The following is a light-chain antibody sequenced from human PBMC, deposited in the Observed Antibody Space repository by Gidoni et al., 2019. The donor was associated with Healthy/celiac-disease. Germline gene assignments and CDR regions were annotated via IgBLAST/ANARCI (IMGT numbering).Light chain of an antibody. V-gene: IGKV1-39*01. Sequence: DIQMTQSPSSLSASVGDRVTITCRARQSISSYLHWYQQKPGKAPKLLIYAASSLQSGVPSRFSGSGSGTDFTLTISSLQPEDFATYYCQQSYRTPPTFGQGTKLEIK. CDR2: AAS. J-gene: IGKJ2*01. CDR3: QQSYRTPPT. CDR1: QSISSY.